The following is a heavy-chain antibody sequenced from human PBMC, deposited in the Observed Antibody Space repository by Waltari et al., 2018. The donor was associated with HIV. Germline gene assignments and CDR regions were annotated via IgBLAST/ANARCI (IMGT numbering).Heavy chain of an antibody. J-gene: IGHJ4*02. CDR3: VRRRDNTDLHYDDEFGFLRKWPRRSGLDT. D-gene: IGHD3-22*01. V-gene: IGHV4-34*01. Sequence: QVRLDQWGGALVNSSETLSVTCAVYGMGLKGSLWGWVRQTPGQGLEWIGEIDEGGGGGRNPSRRDRISIAIERGKNQFSLKMMSMTVADSGQYCCVRRRDNTDLHYDDEFGFLRKWPRRSGLDTWGRGFLVTVSP. CDR1: GMGLKGSL. CDR2: IDEGGGG.